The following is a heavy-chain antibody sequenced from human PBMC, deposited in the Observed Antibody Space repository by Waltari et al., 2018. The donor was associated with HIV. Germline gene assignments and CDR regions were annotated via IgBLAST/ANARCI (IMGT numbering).Heavy chain of an antibody. V-gene: IGHV1-18*01. CDR1: GYTFTSSE. J-gene: IGHJ4*02. Sequence: QVNLVQSGAEVKKPGASVKVSCKTSGYTFTSSEISWMRQAPGQGLECMGWIGPHNGDTNYVQKFQGRVSMTADTSTRTAYMELRSLRSDDTAVYYCGRSKVTYFDYWGQGTLVTVSS. CDR2: IGPHNGDT. D-gene: IGHD2-21*02. CDR3: GRSKVTYFDY.